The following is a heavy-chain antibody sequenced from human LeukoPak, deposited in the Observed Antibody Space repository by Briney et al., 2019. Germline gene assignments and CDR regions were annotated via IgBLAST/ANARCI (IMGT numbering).Heavy chain of an antibody. CDR1: GYTFTGYY. J-gene: IGHJ3*02. CDR2: INTNTGNP. D-gene: IGHD2/OR15-2a*01. Sequence: ASVKVSCKASGYTFTGYYIHWVRQAPGQGLEWMGWINTNTGNPTYAQGFTGRFVFSLDTSVSTAYLQISSLKAEDTAVYYCARDMTTWSEGAFDIWGQGTMVTVSS. V-gene: IGHV7-4-1*02. CDR3: ARDMTTWSEGAFDI.